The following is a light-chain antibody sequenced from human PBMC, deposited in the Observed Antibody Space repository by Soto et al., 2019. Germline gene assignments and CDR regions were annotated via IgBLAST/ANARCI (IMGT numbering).Light chain of an antibody. CDR3: QQYETYSVGT. Sequence: VLLTQSPSALSASLGDRVTITCRASHGLGHFLAWYQHKTGEAPRLLIYHASTLESGVPSRFGGSGSGTEFTLTISRLQPDDVATYFCQQYETYSVGTFGQGTKVEIK. J-gene: IGKJ1*01. CDR1: HGLGHF. CDR2: HAS. V-gene: IGKV1-5*01.